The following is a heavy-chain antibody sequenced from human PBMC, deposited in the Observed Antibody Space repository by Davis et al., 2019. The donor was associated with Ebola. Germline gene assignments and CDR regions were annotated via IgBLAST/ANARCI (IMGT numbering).Heavy chain of an antibody. CDR2: ISSSSSYI. Sequence: GGSLRLSCAASGFTFSSYSMNWVRQAPGKGLEWVSSISSSSSYIYYADSVKGRFTISRDNAKNSLYLQMNSLRAEDTAVYYCARGSGWYFYAADAFDIWGQGTMVTVSS. J-gene: IGHJ3*02. CDR3: ARGSGWYFYAADAFDI. D-gene: IGHD6-19*01. V-gene: IGHV3-21*01. CDR1: GFTFSSYS.